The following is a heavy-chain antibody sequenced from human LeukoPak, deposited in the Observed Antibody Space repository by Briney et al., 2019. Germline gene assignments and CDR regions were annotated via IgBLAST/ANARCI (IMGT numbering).Heavy chain of an antibody. J-gene: IGHJ4*02. Sequence: SETLSLTCAVYGGSFSGYCWSWIRQPPGKGLEWIGEINHSGSTNYSPSLKSRVTISVDTSKNQFSLRLSSVTAADTAVYYCARDIVWGTDYFDYWGQGTLVTVSS. D-gene: IGHD3-16*01. V-gene: IGHV4-34*01. CDR3: ARDIVWGTDYFDY. CDR1: GGSFSGYC. CDR2: INHSGST.